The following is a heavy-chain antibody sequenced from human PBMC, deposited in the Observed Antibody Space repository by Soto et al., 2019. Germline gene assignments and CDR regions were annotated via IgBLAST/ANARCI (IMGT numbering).Heavy chain of an antibody. Sequence: GGSLRLSCSASGFAFSSYNMHWVRQAPGKGLERVSTITSTGGTAFYADSVKGRFTISRNNSKNTLYLQMSSLRAEDTAIYYCVKERSPHCCYYHGMDVWGQGTTVTVSS. V-gene: IGHV3-64D*06. CDR1: GFAFSSYN. J-gene: IGHJ6*02. CDR3: VKERSPHCCYYHGMDV. CDR2: ITSTGGTA. D-gene: IGHD2-21*02.